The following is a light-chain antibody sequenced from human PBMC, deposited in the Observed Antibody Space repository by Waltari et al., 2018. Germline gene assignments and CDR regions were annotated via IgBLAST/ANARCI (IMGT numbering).Light chain of an antibody. J-gene: IGKJ1*01. V-gene: IGKV3-20*01. Sequence: EFVLTHSPGTASLSPGERATLSCRASQSVGSSSLAWYQQKPGQAPRLVIYRASRRATGIPDRFSGSGSGTDFSLTISRLEPEDFAVYYCQQHGTLPATFGQGTKVEIK. CDR1: QSVGSSS. CDR3: QQHGTLPAT. CDR2: RAS.